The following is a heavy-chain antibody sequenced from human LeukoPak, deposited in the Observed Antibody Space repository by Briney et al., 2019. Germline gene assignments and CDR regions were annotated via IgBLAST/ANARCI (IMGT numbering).Heavy chain of an antibody. Sequence: SETLSLTCTVSGGFISGYYWSWIRQSPGRGLEWLGYIYDGGSTKYNPSLKSRVTISVDASKNQISLKLTSMTAADTAVYYCARDGSGFDVWGQGTKVTVSS. CDR1: GGFISGYY. CDR3: ARDGSGFDV. CDR2: IYDGGST. V-gene: IGHV4-59*01. D-gene: IGHD2-2*03. J-gene: IGHJ3*01.